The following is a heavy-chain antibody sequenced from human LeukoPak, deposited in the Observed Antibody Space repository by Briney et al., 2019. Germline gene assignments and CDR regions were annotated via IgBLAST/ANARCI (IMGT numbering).Heavy chain of an antibody. V-gene: IGHV3-74*01. D-gene: IGHD4-23*01. CDR2: IASDGSST. CDR1: GFAFSSYW. CDR3: ARGRPHGNDY. J-gene: IGHJ4*02. Sequence: GGSLRLSCAASGFAFSSYWMNWVRQAPGKGLVWVSCIASDGSSTTYADSVKGRFSISRDNAKNTLYLQMNSLRVEDTAVYYCARGRPHGNDYWGQGTLVTVSS.